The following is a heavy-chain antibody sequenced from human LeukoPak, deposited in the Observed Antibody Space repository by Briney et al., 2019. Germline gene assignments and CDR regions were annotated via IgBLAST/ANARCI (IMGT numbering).Heavy chain of an antibody. CDR1: GGSISSYY. D-gene: IGHD1-26*01. CDR3: AEWAEGWFDP. Sequence: PSETLSLTCTVSGGSISSYYWSWLRQPPGMGLEWIGYIYYSGSTNYNPSLKSRVTISVDTSKNQFSLKLSSVTAADTAVYYCAEWAEGWFDPWGQGTLVTVSS. J-gene: IGHJ5*02. V-gene: IGHV4-59*01. CDR2: IYYSGST.